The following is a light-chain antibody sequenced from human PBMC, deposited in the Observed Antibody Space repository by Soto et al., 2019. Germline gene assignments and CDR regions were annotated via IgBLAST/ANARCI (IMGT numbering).Light chain of an antibody. CDR2: LGS. V-gene: IGKV2-28*01. J-gene: IGKJ1*01. CDR3: MQALQTPRT. CDR1: QSLLHRKGNNY. Sequence: DLVMTQSPLSLPVTPGEPASISCRSSQSLLHRKGNNYLDWYLQKPGQSPQLLIYLGSNRASGVPDRFSGSGSGTDFTLKISRVEAEDVGVYYCMQALQTPRTFGQGTTVEIK.